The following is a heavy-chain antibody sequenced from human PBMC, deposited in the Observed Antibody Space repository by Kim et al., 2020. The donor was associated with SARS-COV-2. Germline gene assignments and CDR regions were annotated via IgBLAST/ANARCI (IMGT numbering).Heavy chain of an antibody. CDR2: VYYNGMT. V-gene: IGHV4-59*13. CDR3: ATAGYLGDAFDI. J-gene: IGHJ3*02. D-gene: IGHD5-18*01. CDR1: GDSPSIYY. Sequence: SETLSLTCSVSGDSPSIYYWSWLRQSPGKGLEWIGYVYYNGMTDYNPSLKSRVTISRVTMSEDTSKKQFALRLSSVTAADTATYFCATAGYLGDAFDIWGQGTVVTVSS.